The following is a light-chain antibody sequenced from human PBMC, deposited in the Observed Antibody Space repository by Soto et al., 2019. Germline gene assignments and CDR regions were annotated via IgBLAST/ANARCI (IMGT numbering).Light chain of an antibody. CDR1: SSDVGGYDY. V-gene: IGLV2-14*01. CDR3: SSHRSDITVV. J-gene: IGLJ2*01. Sequence: QSALTQPASVSGSPGQSITISCTGTSSDVGGYDYVSWYQHHPGKAPKLLIFEVSNRLSGVSNRFSGSKSGNTASLTISGLQAEDEADYYCSSHRSDITVVFGGGTQLTVL. CDR2: EVS.